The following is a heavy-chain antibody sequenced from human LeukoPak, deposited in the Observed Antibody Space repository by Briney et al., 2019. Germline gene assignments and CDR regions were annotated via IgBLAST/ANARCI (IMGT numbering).Heavy chain of an antibody. D-gene: IGHD2-15*01. CDR3: ARSGPDALYCSGGSCYSIAFDI. V-gene: IGHV2-70*04. CDR2: IDCDDDK. CDR1: GFSLSTSGMR. Sequence: SGPPLVKPTQTLTLTCTFSGFSLSTSGMRVSWIRQPPGKALEWLARIDCDDDKFYSTSLKTRLTISKDTSKNQVVLTMTNMDPVDTATYYCARSGPDALYCSGGSCYSIAFDIWGQGTMVTVSS. J-gene: IGHJ3*02.